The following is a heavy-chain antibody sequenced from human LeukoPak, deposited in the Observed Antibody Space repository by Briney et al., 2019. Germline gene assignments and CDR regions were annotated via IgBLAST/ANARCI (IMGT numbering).Heavy chain of an antibody. CDR2: IWYDGSNK. CDR3: ANTGSSGYYFRDDMDV. V-gene: IGHV3-33*08. D-gene: IGHD3-22*01. CDR1: GFTFSSYA. Sequence: GGSLRLSCAASGFTFSSYAMSWVRQAPGKGLEWVAVIWYDGSNKYYADSVKGRFTISRDNSKNMLYLQMNSLRVEDTAVYYCANTGSSGYYFRDDMDVWGQGTTVTVSS. J-gene: IGHJ6*02.